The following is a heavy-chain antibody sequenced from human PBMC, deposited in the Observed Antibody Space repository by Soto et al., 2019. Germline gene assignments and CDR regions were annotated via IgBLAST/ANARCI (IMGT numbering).Heavy chain of an antibody. CDR1: GFSLSTSGVG. J-gene: IGHJ4*02. Sequence: QITLKESGPTLVKPTQTLTLTCTFSGFSLSTSGVGVGWIRQPPGKALEWLALIYWDDDKCYSPSLKSRLTIPKDTSKNPVVLTMTNMDPVDTATYYCAHRQVFSGGSCYSFYFDYWGQGTLVTVSS. CDR3: AHRQVFSGGSCYSFYFDY. V-gene: IGHV2-5*02. CDR2: IYWDDDK. D-gene: IGHD2-15*01.